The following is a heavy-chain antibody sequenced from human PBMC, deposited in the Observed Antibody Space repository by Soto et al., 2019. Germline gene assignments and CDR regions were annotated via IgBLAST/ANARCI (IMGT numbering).Heavy chain of an antibody. V-gene: IGHV3-43*01. Sequence: EARLVESGGTVVQPGGSLRLSCVASGFSFEDYMMHWVRQVPGKGLEWLSLISWDGDTTYYADSVAGRFTISRDNSKNPLYLQMNSLRTEATAFYYCVKGGQSGRSDHLGQGTLVTVSS. J-gene: IGHJ4*02. D-gene: IGHD1-26*01. CDR1: GFSFEDYM. CDR3: VKGGQSGRSDH. CDR2: ISWDGDTT.